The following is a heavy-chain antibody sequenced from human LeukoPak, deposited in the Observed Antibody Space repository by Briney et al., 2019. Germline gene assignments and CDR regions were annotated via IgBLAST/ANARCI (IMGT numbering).Heavy chain of an antibody. D-gene: IGHD2-21*01. J-gene: IGHJ4*02. V-gene: IGHV3-23*01. CDR2: ISPTGGTP. CDR1: GFTFSNYA. Sequence: GGSLRLSCAASGFTFSNYAMTWVRQAPGKGLEWVSTISPTGGTPYYADSVKGRFTISRDSAKNSLDLQMNSLRAEDTAVYYCARESYCGGDCYLAPFDYWGQGILVTVSS. CDR3: ARESYCGGDCYLAPFDY.